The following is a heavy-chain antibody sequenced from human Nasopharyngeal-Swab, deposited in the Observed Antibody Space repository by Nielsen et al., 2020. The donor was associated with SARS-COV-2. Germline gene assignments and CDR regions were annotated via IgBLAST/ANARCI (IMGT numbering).Heavy chain of an antibody. D-gene: IGHD6-13*01. CDR3: VAAAGNNYFDY. CDR2: IYPGDSDT. Sequence: VRQMPGKGLEWMGIIYPGDSDTRYSPSFQGQVTISADKSISTAYLQWSSLKASDPAMYYCVAAAGNNYFDYWGQGTLVTVSS. J-gene: IGHJ4*02. V-gene: IGHV5-51*01.